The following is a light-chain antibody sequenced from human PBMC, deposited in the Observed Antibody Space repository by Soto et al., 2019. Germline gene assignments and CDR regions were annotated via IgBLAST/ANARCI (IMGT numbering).Light chain of an antibody. CDR3: RSYAGSPGRYV. V-gene: IGLV2-8*01. CDR2: EVT. CDR1: NSDVGSYNF. Sequence: QSALTQPPSASGAPGQSVTISCTGANSDVGSYNFVSWYQQHRGKAPKLLISEVTKRHSGVPDRFSGSKSGNTASLTVSGLQVEDEDVYFCRSYAGSPGRYVFGSGTKLTVL. J-gene: IGLJ6*01.